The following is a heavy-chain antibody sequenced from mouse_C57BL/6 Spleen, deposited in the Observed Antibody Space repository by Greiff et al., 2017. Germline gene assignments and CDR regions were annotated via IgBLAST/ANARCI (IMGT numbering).Heavy chain of an antibody. Sequence: VKLQESGPELVKPGASVKISCKASGYAFSSSWMNWVKQRPGKGLEWIGRIYPGDGDTNYNGKFKGKATLTADKSSSTAYMQLSSLTSEDSAVYFCARRSMIRRYFDVWGTGTTVTVSS. J-gene: IGHJ1*03. V-gene: IGHV1-82*01. CDR2: IYPGDGDT. CDR3: ARRSMIRRYFDV. D-gene: IGHD2-4*01. CDR1: GYAFSSSW.